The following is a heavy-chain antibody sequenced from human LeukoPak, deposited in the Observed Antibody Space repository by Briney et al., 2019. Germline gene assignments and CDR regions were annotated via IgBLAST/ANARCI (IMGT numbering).Heavy chain of an antibody. V-gene: IGHV4-61*01. CDR2: IYYSGST. CDR1: GGSISSSSYY. Sequence: KSSETLSLTCTVSGGSISSSSYYWSWIRQPPGKGLEWIGYIYYSGSTNYNPSLKSRVTISVDTSKNKFSLKLSSVTAADTAVYYCARGCGGDCYSDSPFDYWGQGTLVTVSS. D-gene: IGHD2-21*01. CDR3: ARGCGGDCYSDSPFDY. J-gene: IGHJ4*02.